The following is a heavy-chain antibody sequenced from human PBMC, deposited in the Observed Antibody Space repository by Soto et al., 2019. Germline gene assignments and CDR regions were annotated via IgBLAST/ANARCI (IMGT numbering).Heavy chain of an antibody. CDR2: IYYSGST. D-gene: IGHD1-20*01. CDR1: GGSISSGGYY. V-gene: IGHV4-31*03. CDR3: ARDNSVANWFDP. Sequence: SETLSLTCTVSGGSISSGGYYWSWIRQHPGRGLEWIGYIYYSGSTYYNPSLKSRVTISVDTSKNQFSLKLSSVTAADTAVYYCARDNSVANWFDPWGQGTLVTVSS. J-gene: IGHJ5*02.